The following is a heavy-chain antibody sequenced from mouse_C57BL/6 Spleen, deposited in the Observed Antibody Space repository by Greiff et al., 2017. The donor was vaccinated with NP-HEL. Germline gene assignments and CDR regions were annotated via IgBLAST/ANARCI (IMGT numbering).Heavy chain of an antibody. CDR3: ARGIYYDYESFDY. D-gene: IGHD2-4*01. V-gene: IGHV5-17*01. CDR2: ISSGSSTI. CDR1: GFTFSDYG. Sequence: EVQLVESGGGLVKPGGSLKLSCAASGFTFSDYGMHWVRQAPEKGLEWVAYISSGSSTIYYADTVKGRFTISRDNAKNTLFLQMTSLRSEDTAMYYCARGIYYDYESFDYWGQGTTLTVSS. J-gene: IGHJ2*01.